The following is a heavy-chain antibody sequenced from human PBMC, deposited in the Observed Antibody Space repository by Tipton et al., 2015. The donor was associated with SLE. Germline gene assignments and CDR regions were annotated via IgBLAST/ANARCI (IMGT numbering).Heavy chain of an antibody. CDR1: GGSISNYY. V-gene: IGHV4-59*04. D-gene: IGHD3-10*01. J-gene: IGHJ4*02. Sequence: LRLSCTVSGGSISNYYWGWIRQPPGKGLEWIGNINYSGTTFYNPSLKTRVTVSVDTSKIQFSLRLTSVTAADTAVYFCARAIGVNYFNLWGQGTLVTVSS. CDR2: INYSGTT. CDR3: ARAIGVNYFNL.